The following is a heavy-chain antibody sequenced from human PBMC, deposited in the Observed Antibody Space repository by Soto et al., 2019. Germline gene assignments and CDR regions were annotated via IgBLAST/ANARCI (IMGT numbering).Heavy chain of an antibody. CDR2: IKQDGSEK. CDR1: GFTFSSYW. J-gene: IGHJ4*02. Sequence: GGSLRLSCASSGFTFSSYWMSWVRQAPGKGLEWVANIKQDGSEKYYVDSVKGRFTISRDNAKNSLYLQMNSLRAEDTAVYYCARWYYDFRSGSFDYWGQGTLVTVSS. D-gene: IGHD3-3*01. CDR3: ARWYYDFRSGSFDY. V-gene: IGHV3-7*05.